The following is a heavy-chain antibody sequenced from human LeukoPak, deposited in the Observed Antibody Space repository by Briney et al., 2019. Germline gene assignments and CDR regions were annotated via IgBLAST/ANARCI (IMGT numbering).Heavy chain of an antibody. Sequence: SQTLSLTCAISGDSVSSNSAAWNWIRQSPSRGLEWPGRTYYRSKWYNDYAVSVKSRITINPDTSKNQFSLKLSSVTAADTAVYYCARENLGYCRSTICNAHSWYYFGMDVWGQGTTVTVSS. V-gene: IGHV6-1*01. CDR1: GDSVSSNSAA. CDR3: ARENLGYCRSTICNAHSWYYFGMDV. D-gene: IGHD2-2*01. J-gene: IGHJ6*02. CDR2: TYYRSKWYN.